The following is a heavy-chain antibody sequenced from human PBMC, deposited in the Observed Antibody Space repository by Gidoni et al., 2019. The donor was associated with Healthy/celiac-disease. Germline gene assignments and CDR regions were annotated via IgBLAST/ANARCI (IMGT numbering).Heavy chain of an antibody. CDR2: TDYRSKWYN. J-gene: IGHJ6*02. CDR3: AREYQTYYYDSSGDYYYGMDV. V-gene: IGHV6-1*01. Sequence: QVQLQQSGPGLVKPSQTLSLTCAISGDSVSSNSAAWNWIRQSPSRGLEWLGRTDYRSKWYNDYAVSVKSRITINPDTSKNQFSLQLNSVTPEDTAVYDCAREYQTYYYDSSGDYYYGMDVWGQGTTVTVSS. CDR1: GDSVSSNSAA. D-gene: IGHD3-22*01.